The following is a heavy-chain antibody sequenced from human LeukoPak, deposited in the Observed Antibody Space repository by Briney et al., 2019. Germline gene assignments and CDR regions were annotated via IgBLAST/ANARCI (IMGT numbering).Heavy chain of an antibody. CDR3: ARDYSSTVDY. CDR1: GGSISSYY. CDR2: IYYSGST. Sequence: SETLSLTCTVSGGSISSYYWSWIRQPPGKGLEWIGYIYYSGSTNYNPSLKSRVTISVDTSKNQFSLKLSSVTAADTAVYYCARDYSSTVDYWGQGTLVTVSS. J-gene: IGHJ4*02. D-gene: IGHD6-13*01. V-gene: IGHV4-59*12.